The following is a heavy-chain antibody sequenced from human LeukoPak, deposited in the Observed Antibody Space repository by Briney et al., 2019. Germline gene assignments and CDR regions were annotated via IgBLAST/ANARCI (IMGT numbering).Heavy chain of an antibody. CDR3: AKERSIAAAAVFDY. CDR1: GFTFSSYT. D-gene: IGHD6-13*01. J-gene: IGHJ4*02. CDR2: ISSSSSTI. V-gene: IGHV3-48*01. Sequence: GGSLRLSCAASGFTFSSYTMNWVRQAPGKGLEWVSYISSSSSTIYYADSVKGRFTISRDNAKNSLYLQMNSLRAEDTAVYYCAKERSIAAAAVFDYWGQGTLVTVSS.